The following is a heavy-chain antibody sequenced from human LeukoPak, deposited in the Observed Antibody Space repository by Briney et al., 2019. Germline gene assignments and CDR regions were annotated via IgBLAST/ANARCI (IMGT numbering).Heavy chain of an antibody. J-gene: IGHJ5*02. CDR3: ARVSAGSVILDP. CDR1: GGSISSSSYY. D-gene: IGHD3-16*01. V-gene: IGHV4-31*03. CDR2: IYYSGSA. Sequence: SPSESLSLTCTVSGGSISSSSYYWGWIRQPPGKGLEWIGYIYYSGSAYYNPSLKSRVTISVDTSKNQFSLKLSSVSAADTAVFYCARVSAGSVILDPWGQGTLVTVFS.